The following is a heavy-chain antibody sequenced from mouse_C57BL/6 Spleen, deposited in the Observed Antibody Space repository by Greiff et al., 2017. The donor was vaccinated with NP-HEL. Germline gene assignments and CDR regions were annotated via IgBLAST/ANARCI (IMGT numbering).Heavy chain of an antibody. V-gene: IGHV2-2*01. CDR1: GFSLTSYG. CDR2: IWSGGST. J-gene: IGHJ3*01. D-gene: IGHD1-1*01. CDR3: ARKNYGSSHWFAY. Sequence: VNLVESGPGLVQPSQSLSITCTVSGFSLTSYGVHWVRQSPGKGLEWLGVIWSGGSTDYNAAFISRLSISKDNSKSQVFFKMTSLQADDTAIHYCARKNYGSSHWFAYWGQATLVTVSA.